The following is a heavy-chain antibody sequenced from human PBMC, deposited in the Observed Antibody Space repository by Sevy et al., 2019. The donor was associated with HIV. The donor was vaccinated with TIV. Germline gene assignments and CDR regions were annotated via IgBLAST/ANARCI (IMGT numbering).Heavy chain of an antibody. Sequence: ASVKVSCKASGYTFTGHYMHWVRQAPGQGLEWMGWINPNSGSTDYAQKFQGRVTLTRDTSISTAYLELSSLTSDDTAVYYWARVFPYCSGGSCYSPYDAFDIWGQGTMVTVSS. J-gene: IGHJ3*02. CDR2: INPNSGST. CDR3: ARVFPYCSGGSCYSPYDAFDI. CDR1: GYTFTGHY. D-gene: IGHD2-15*01. V-gene: IGHV1-2*02.